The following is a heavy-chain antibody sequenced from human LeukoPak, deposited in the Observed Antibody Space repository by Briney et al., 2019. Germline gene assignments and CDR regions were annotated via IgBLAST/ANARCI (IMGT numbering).Heavy chain of an antibody. Sequence: GASVKVSCKASGGTFSSYAISWVRQAPGQGLEWMGGIIPIFGTANYAQKFQGRVTITADKSTSTAYMELSSLRSEDTAVYYCARDTRRYYYDSSGYSLFDYWGQGTLVTVSS. J-gene: IGHJ4*02. CDR2: IIPIFGTA. V-gene: IGHV1-69*06. D-gene: IGHD3-22*01. CDR3: ARDTRRYYYDSSGYSLFDY. CDR1: GGTFSSYA.